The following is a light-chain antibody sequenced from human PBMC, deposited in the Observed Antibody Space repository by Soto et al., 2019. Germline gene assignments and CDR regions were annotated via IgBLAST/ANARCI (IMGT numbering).Light chain of an antibody. CDR2: DAS. J-gene: IGKJ2*01. CDR3: QQHNPYSPYT. CDR1: QSITNC. V-gene: IGKV1-5*03. Sequence: DIQMTQSPPTLSASVGDRVTITCRASQSITNCLAWYQQKPGKAPKLLIFDASSLRSGVPSRFSGSGSGTEFTLTISSLQPEDFATYYCQQHNPYSPYTFGQGTKLEIK.